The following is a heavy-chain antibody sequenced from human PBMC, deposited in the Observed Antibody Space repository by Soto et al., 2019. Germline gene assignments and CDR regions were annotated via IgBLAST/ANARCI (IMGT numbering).Heavy chain of an antibody. CDR1: GYTFTSYG. CDR3: ARSDSVMVRGVIYYYYMDV. V-gene: IGHV1-18*01. CDR2: ISAYNGNT. D-gene: IGHD3-10*01. J-gene: IGHJ6*03. Sequence: ASVKVSCKASGYTFTSYGISWVRQAPGQGLEWMGWISAYNGNTNYAQKLQGRVTMTTDTSTSTAYMELRSLRSDDTAVYYCARSDSVMVRGVIYYYYMDVWGKGTTVTVSS.